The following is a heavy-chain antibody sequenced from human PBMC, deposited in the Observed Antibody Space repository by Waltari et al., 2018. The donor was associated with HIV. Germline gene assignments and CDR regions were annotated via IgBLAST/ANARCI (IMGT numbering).Heavy chain of an antibody. CDR2: ISYYGDNK. CDR3: ARGASGWSPGY. D-gene: IGHD6-19*01. Sequence: QVQLVESGGGVVQPGRSLRLSCAASGFTFSSYGMHWVRQAPGKGLEWVTVISYYGDNKYYADSVKGRFTISRDNSKITLYLQMNSLRPEDTAVYYCARGASGWSPGYWGQGTLVTVSS. CDR1: GFTFSSYG. V-gene: IGHV3-30*03. J-gene: IGHJ4*02.